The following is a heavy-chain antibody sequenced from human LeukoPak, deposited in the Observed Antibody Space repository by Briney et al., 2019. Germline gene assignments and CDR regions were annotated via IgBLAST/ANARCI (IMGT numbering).Heavy chain of an antibody. Sequence: ASVKVSCKASGHTFTSYGISWVRQAPGQGLEWMGRIIPIFGIANYAQKFQGRVTITADKSTSTAYMELSSLRSEDTAVYYCARSRPYSSSSCAWFDPWGQGTLVTVSS. CDR2: IIPIFGIA. CDR1: GHTFTSYG. D-gene: IGHD6-6*01. CDR3: ARSRPYSSSSCAWFDP. V-gene: IGHV1-69*04. J-gene: IGHJ5*02.